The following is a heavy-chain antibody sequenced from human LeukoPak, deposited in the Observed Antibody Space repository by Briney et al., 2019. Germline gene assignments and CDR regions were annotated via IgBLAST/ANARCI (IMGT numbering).Heavy chain of an antibody. D-gene: IGHD3-10*01. V-gene: IGHV3-30*02. CDR1: GFTFSSYG. CDR2: IRYDGSNK. CDR3: AGRVRGVISSGAFDI. J-gene: IGHJ3*02. Sequence: PGGSLRLSCAASGFTFSSYGMHWVRQAPGKGLEWVAFIRYDGSNKYYADSVKGRFTISRDNSKNTLYLQMNSLRAEDTAVYYCAGRVRGVISSGAFDIWGQGTMVTVSS.